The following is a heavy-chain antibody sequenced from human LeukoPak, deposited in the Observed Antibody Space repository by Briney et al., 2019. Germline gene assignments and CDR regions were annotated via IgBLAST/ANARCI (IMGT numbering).Heavy chain of an antibody. CDR2: ISSSSSYI. Sequence: GGSLRLSCAASGSTFSSYSMNWVRPPPRKRLEWVSSISSSSSYIYYADSVKGRFPISRDNANTSLYLQMNMLRAEDTAVYYCAGEGPYGDYFDYWGQGTLVTVSS. CDR3: AGEGPYGDYFDY. CDR1: GSTFSSYS. D-gene: IGHD4-17*01. J-gene: IGHJ4*02. V-gene: IGHV3-21*01.